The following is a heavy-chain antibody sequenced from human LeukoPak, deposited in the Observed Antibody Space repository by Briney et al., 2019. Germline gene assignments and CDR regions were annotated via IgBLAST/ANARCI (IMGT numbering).Heavy chain of an antibody. CDR2: INHSGST. D-gene: IGHD5-18*01. CDR1: GGSFSGYY. V-gene: IGHV4-34*01. J-gene: IGHJ4*02. Sequence: SETLSLTCAVYGGSFSGYYWSWIRQPPRKGLEWIGEINHSGSTNYNPSLKSRVTISVDTSKNQFSLKLSSVTAADTAVYYCARRQLWHTRYYYFDYWGQGTLVTVSS. CDR3: ARRQLWHTRYYYFDY.